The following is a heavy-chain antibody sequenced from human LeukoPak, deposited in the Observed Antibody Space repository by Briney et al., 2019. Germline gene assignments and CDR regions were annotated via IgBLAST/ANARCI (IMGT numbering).Heavy chain of an antibody. V-gene: IGHV4-59*12. D-gene: IGHD3-9*01. CDR1: GGSISSYY. Sequence: PSETLSLTCTVSGGSISSYYWSWIRQPPGKGLEWIGYIYYSGSTNYNPSLKSRVTISVDTSKNQFSLKLSSVTAADTAVYYCARDLASHYDILTGYKSPRGYYYMDVWGKGTTVTISS. CDR3: ARDLASHYDILTGYKSPRGYYYMDV. CDR2: IYYSGST. J-gene: IGHJ6*03.